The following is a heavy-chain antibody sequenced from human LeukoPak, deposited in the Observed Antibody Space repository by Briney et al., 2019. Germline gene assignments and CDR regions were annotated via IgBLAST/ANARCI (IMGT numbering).Heavy chain of an antibody. CDR3: ARDSNDYVWGSYRHRGYFDY. CDR1: GFTFSSYE. V-gene: IGHV3-48*03. Sequence: GGSLRLSCAASGFTFSSYEINWVRQAPGKGLEWVSYISSSGSTIYYADSVKGRFTISRDNAKNSLYLQTNSLRAEDTAVYYCARDSNDYVWGSYRHRGYFDYWGQGTLVTVSS. CDR2: ISSSGSTI. J-gene: IGHJ4*02. D-gene: IGHD3-16*02.